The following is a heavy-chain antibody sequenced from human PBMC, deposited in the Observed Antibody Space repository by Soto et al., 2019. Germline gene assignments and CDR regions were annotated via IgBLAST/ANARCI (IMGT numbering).Heavy chain of an antibody. Sequence: SQTLSLTCTVSGGSISSSSYYWGWIRQPPGKGLEWIGSIYYSGSTYYNPSLKSQVTISVDTSKNQFSLKLSSVTAADTAVYYCASILHSSSWYNYYYGMDVWGQGTTVTVSS. V-gene: IGHV4-39*01. J-gene: IGHJ6*02. CDR3: ASILHSSSWYNYYYGMDV. CDR2: IYYSGST. D-gene: IGHD6-13*01. CDR1: GGSISSSSYY.